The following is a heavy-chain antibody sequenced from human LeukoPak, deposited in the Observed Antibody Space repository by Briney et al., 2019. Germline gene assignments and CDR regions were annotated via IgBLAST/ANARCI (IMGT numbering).Heavy chain of an antibody. Sequence: SETLSLTCTVSGGSISSSSWWSWVRQPPGKGLEWIGEIYHSGSTNYNPSLKSRVTISVDTSKNQFSLKLSSVTAADTAVYYCARGEGGFDYWGQGTPVTVSS. CDR3: ARGEGGFDY. D-gene: IGHD1-26*01. V-gene: IGHV4-4*02. CDR1: GGSISSSSW. CDR2: IYHSGST. J-gene: IGHJ4*02.